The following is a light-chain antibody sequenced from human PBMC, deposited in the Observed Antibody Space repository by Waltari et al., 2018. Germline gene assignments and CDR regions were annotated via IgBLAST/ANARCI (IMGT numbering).Light chain of an antibody. CDR1: DSNLGANY. V-gene: IGLV1-47*01. CDR2: RNE. Sequence: QSVLTQPPSASGTPGQTVTISCSGRDSNLGANYVYWFQQLPETAPKLLIYRNEQRPSGVPERFSGSKSVTSASLAISGLRSEDEASYYCASWDDNLSGSLFGGGTKLTVL. CDR3: ASWDDNLSGSL. J-gene: IGLJ2*01.